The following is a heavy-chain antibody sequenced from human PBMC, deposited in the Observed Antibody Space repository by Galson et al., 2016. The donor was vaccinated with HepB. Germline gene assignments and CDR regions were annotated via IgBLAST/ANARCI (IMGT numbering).Heavy chain of an antibody. Sequence: SLRLSCAASGFNFSNYAMHWVRQAPGKGLEWVSLISYDGSNKYYADSVKGRFSISRDNSQNTLYLQMNSLRAEDTAVYYCARGGRWLQLRYNWFDPWGQGTLVTVSS. CDR3: ARGGRWLQLRYNWFDP. D-gene: IGHD5-24*01. CDR2: ISYDGSNK. V-gene: IGHV3-30-3*01. J-gene: IGHJ5*02. CDR1: GFNFSNYA.